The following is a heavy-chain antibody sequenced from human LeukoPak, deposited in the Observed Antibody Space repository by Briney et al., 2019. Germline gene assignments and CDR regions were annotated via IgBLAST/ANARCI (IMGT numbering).Heavy chain of an antibody. V-gene: IGHV4-61*02. D-gene: IGHD4-11*01. J-gene: IGHJ5*02. Sequence: SQTLSLTCTVSGGSISSGSYYWSWIRQPAGKGLDGIGRIYTSGSTNYNPSLKSRVTISVATSKNQFSPKLSSVTAAHTALYYCPRRWGLYSNYDATNWSDPSGQATPVTVSS. CDR1: GGSISSGSYY. CDR3: PRRWGLYSNYDATNWSDP. CDR2: IYTSGST.